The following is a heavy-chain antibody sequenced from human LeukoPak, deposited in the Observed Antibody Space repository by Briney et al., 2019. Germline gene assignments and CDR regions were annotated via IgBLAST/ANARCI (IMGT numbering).Heavy chain of an antibody. J-gene: IGHJ3*02. CDR1: GSTFSSYS. Sequence: PGGSLRLSCAASGSTFSSYSMNWVRQAPGKGLEWVSSISSSSSYIYYADSVKGRFTIPRDNAKNSLYLQMNSLRAEDTAVYYCARDRESYYYDSSGLAFDIWGQGTMVTVSS. CDR2: ISSSSSYI. CDR3: ARDRESYYYDSSGLAFDI. D-gene: IGHD3-22*01. V-gene: IGHV3-21*01.